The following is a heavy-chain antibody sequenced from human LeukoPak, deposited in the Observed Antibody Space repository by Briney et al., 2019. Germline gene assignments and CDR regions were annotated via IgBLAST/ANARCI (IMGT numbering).Heavy chain of an antibody. CDR3: AGHLRWFDY. Sequence: SETLSLTCAVYGGSFSGYCWSWIRQPPGKGLEWIGEINHSGSTNYNPSLKSRVTISVDTSKNQFSLKLSSVTAADTAVYYCAGHLRWFDYWGQGTLVTVSS. CDR1: GGSFSGYC. V-gene: IGHV4-34*01. D-gene: IGHD4-23*01. CDR2: INHSGST. J-gene: IGHJ4*02.